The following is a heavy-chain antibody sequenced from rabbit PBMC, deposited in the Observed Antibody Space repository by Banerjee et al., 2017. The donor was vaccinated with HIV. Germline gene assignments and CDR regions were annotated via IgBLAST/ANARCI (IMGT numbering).Heavy chain of an antibody. D-gene: IGHD1-1*01. J-gene: IGHJ4*01. V-gene: IGHV1S40*01. CDR1: GFSFSNYW. Sequence: QSLEESGGDLVKPGASLTLTCTASGFSFSNYWVNWVRQAPGKGLEWFGNIDISSGSTYYASWAKGRFTISKTSSTTVTLQMTSLTAADTATYFCARDLTTGSVLWGQGTLVTVS. CDR2: IDISSGST. CDR3: ARDLTTGSVL.